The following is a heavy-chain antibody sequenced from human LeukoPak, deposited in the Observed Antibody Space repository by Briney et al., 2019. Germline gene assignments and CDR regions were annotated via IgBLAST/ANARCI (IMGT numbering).Heavy chain of an antibody. CDR3: AKANDYSISNYFDY. D-gene: IGHD4-11*01. CDR1: GFMFSSNW. V-gene: IGHV3-7*03. Sequence: GGSLRLSCAASGFMFSSNWMSWVRLAPGKGLEWVANIKEDGTETYYVDSVKGRFTISRDNAKNSLYLQMNSLRAEDTALYYCAKANDYSISNYFDYWGQGTLVTVSS. J-gene: IGHJ4*02. CDR2: IKEDGTET.